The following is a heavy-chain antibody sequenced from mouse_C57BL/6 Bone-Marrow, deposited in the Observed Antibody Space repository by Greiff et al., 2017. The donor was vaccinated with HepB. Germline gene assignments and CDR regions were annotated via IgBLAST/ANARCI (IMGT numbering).Heavy chain of an antibody. CDR3: ARKREISFWYFDV. CDR2: IWSGGSP. V-gene: IGHV2-2*01. J-gene: IGHJ1*03. Sequence: QVQLKQSGPGLVQPSQSLSITCTVSGFSLTSYGVHWVRQSPGKGLEWLGVIWSGGSPDYNAAFISRLSISKNNSKSQVFFKMNSLQADDTAIYYRARKREISFWYFDVWGTGTTVTVSS. CDR1: GFSLTSYG.